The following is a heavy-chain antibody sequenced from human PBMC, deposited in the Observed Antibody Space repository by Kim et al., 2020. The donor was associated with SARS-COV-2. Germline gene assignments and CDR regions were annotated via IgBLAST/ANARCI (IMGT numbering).Heavy chain of an antibody. CDR2: IIPFLDIT. Sequence: SVKVSCKTSGGTFSNYAISWVRQAPGQGLEWMGRIIPFLDITNFAQKFQGGVTFTADKSTSTAYMELSSLRSEDTAVYYCARGSYYDSGSYFFPFDYWGQGTLVTVSS. CDR1: GGTFSNYA. D-gene: IGHD3-10*01. CDR3: ARGSYYDSGSYFFPFDY. V-gene: IGHV1-69*04. J-gene: IGHJ4*02.